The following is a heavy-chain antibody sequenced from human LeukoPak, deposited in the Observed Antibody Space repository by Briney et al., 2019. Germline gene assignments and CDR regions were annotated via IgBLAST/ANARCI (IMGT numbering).Heavy chain of an antibody. D-gene: IGHD6-13*01. CDR1: GYTFTGYY. CDR3: ARDYNPYSSSWVFDY. J-gene: IGHJ4*02. Sequence: ASVKVSCKASGYTFTGYYMHWLRQAPGQGLEWMGRINPNSGGTNYAQKFQGRVTMTRDTSISTAYMELSRLRSDDTAMYYCARDYNPYSSSWVFDYWGQATLVTVSS. CDR2: INPNSGGT. V-gene: IGHV1-2*06.